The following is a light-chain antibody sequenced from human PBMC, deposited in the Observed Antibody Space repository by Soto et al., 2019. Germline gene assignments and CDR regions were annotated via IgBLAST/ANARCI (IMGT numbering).Light chain of an antibody. V-gene: IGLV2-8*01. CDR1: SSDVGGYNY. Sequence: QSALTQPPSASGSPGQSVTISCTGTSSDVGGYNYVSWYQQYPGKAPKLMIYEVSKRPSGVPDRFSGSKSGNMASLTVSGLQAEDEADYYCSSYAGSNNVLFGGGTKVTVL. CDR3: SSYAGSNNVL. CDR2: EVS. J-gene: IGLJ3*02.